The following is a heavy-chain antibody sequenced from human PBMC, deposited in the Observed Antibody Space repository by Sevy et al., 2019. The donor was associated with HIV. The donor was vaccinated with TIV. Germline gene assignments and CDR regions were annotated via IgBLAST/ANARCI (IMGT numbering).Heavy chain of an antibody. CDR3: ARDPTFWSGYPTYYYYMDV. Sequence: ASVKVSCKASGGTFSSYAISWVRQAPGQGLEWMGGIIPIFGTANYAQKFQGRVTITADESTSTAYMELSSLRSEDTAVYYSARDPTFWSGYPTYYYYMDVWGKGTTVTVSS. CDR2: IIPIFGTA. J-gene: IGHJ6*03. V-gene: IGHV1-69*13. D-gene: IGHD3-3*01. CDR1: GGTFSSYA.